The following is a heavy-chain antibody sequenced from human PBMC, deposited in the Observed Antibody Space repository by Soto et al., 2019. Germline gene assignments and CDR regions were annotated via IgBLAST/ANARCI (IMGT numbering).Heavy chain of an antibody. CDR2: IWYDGSNK. Sequence: GGSLRLSCAASGFTFSSYGMHWVRQAPGKGLEWVAVIWYDGSNKYYADSVKGRFTISRDNSKNTLYLQMNSLRAEDTAVYYCAREVVVPAATASEHYYYYYMDVWGKGTTVTVSS. CDR1: GFTFSSYG. V-gene: IGHV3-33*01. J-gene: IGHJ6*03. CDR3: AREVVVPAATASEHYYYYYMDV. D-gene: IGHD2-2*01.